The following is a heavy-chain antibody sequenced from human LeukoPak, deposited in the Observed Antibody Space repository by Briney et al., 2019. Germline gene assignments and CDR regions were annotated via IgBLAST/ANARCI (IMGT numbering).Heavy chain of an antibody. CDR1: GGSISSSSYY. D-gene: IGHD4-11*01. J-gene: IGHJ4*02. V-gene: IGHV4-39*07. CDR2: IYYSGST. CDR3: ARDPSDYSNYGGIDY. Sequence: PSETLSLTCTVSGGSISSSSYYWGWIRQPPGKGLEWIGSIYYSGSTYYNPSLKSRVTISVDTSKNQFSLKLSSVTAADTAVYYCARDPSDYSNYGGIDYWGQGTLVTVSS.